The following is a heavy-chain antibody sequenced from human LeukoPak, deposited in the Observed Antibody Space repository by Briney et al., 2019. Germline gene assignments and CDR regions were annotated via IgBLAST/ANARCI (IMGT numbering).Heavy chain of an antibody. CDR2: ISGGGGHT. V-gene: IGHV3-23*01. CDR1: GFTFSSYS. D-gene: IGHD6-13*01. J-gene: IGHJ3*02. CDR3: AKRVAEESSSWYIDM. Sequence: PGGSLRLSCAASGFTFSSYSMSWVRQVPGKGLEWVSAISGGGGHTFYADSVKGRVTTSRDNSKNTLYLQMNNLRAEDTAVYYCAKRVAEESSSWYIDMWGQGTMVSVSS.